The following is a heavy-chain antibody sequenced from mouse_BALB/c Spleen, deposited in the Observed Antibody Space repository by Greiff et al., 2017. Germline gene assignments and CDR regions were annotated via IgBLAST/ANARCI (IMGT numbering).Heavy chain of an antibody. Sequence: EVQLQQSGPGLVKPGASVKISCTTSGYTFTDYTMHWVKQRHGKSLEWIGGINPNNGGTSYNQKFTGKATLTVDKSSCTAYMELRSLTSEDSAVYDCARGGSYGSRYFDVWGAGTTVTVSS. CDR3: ARGGSYGSRYFDV. J-gene: IGHJ1*01. D-gene: IGHD1-1*01. CDR1: GYTFTDYT. V-gene: IGHV1-18*01. CDR2: INPNNGGT.